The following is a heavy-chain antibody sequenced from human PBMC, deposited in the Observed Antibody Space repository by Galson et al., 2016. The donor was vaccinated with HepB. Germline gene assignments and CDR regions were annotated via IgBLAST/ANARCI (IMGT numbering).Heavy chain of an antibody. V-gene: IGHV4-39*01. Sequence: SETLSLTCTVSGGSISSRSYSWGWIRQSPGKGLEWIGSSYYSGSTFYKPSLKCRVTISVDTSKNQFSLKLRSVTAADTAMYFCARHEAYNWTDPFDYWGQGTLVTVSS. CDR3: ARHEAYNWTDPFDY. CDR1: GGSISSRSYS. J-gene: IGHJ4*02. CDR2: SYYSGST. D-gene: IGHD1-1*01.